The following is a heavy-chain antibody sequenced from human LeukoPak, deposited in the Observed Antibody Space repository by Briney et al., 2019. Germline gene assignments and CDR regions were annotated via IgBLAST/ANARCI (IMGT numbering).Heavy chain of an antibody. CDR3: ARPYYYDSSGYYPDAFDI. D-gene: IGHD3-22*01. Sequence: PGGSLRLSCAASGFTFSSYWMSWVRQAPGKGLEWVANIKQDGSEKYYVDSVKGRFTISRDNAKNSLYLQMNSLRAEDTAVYYCARPYYYDSSGYYPDAFDIWGQGTMVTVSS. V-gene: IGHV3-7*01. CDR1: GFTFSSYW. CDR2: IKQDGSEK. J-gene: IGHJ3*02.